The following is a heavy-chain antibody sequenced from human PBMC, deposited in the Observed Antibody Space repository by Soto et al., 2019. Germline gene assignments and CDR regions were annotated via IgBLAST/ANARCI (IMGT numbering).Heavy chain of an antibody. J-gene: IGHJ4*02. D-gene: IGHD3-9*01. Sequence: SVKVSCKASGGTFSSYAISWVRQAPGQGLEWMGGIIPIFGTANYAQKFQGRVTITADESTSTAYMELSSLRSEDTAVYYCARDQTDILTGYYGPGYWGQGTLVTVSS. CDR2: IIPIFGTA. CDR1: GGTFSSYA. CDR3: ARDQTDILTGYYGPGY. V-gene: IGHV1-69*13.